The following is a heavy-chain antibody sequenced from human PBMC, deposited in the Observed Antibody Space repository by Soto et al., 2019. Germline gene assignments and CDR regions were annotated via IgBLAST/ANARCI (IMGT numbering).Heavy chain of an antibody. Sequence: QVQLVESGGGVVQPGTSLRLSCAASGFTFSTYAMHWVRQAPGKGLEWVAMISKDGNDQYYADSVKGRVTVSRDNSKNTVTLQMHSLRPEDSAFYYCEKDRWEFTRYFDSWGQGTLVTVSS. CDR3: EKDRWEFTRYFDS. J-gene: IGHJ4*02. CDR1: GFTFSTYA. V-gene: IGHV3-30*18. D-gene: IGHD1-26*01. CDR2: ISKDGNDQ.